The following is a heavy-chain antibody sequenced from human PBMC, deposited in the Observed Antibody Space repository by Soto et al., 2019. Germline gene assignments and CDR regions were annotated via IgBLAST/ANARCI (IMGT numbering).Heavy chain of an antibody. CDR3: ARGVGYDFWSGYYTGYYGMDV. CDR2: IYYSGST. Sequence: SETLSLTCTVSGGSISSGGYYWSWIRQHPGKGLEWIGYIYYSGSTYYNPSLKSRVTISVDTSKNQFSLKLSSVTVADTAVYYCARGVGYDFWSGYYTGYYGMDVWGQGTTVTVSS. CDR1: GGSISSGGYY. V-gene: IGHV4-31*03. J-gene: IGHJ6*02. D-gene: IGHD3-3*01.